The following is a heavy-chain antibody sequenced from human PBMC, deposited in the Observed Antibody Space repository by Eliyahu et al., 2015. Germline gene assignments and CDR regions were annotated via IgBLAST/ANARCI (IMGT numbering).Heavy chain of an antibody. Sequence: QVQLQESGPGLVKPSQTLSLTCTVSGGXIXSGDYYWSWIRQPPGKGLEWIGYIYYSGSTYYNPSLKSRITISVDTSKNQFSLKLSSVTAADTAVYYCARGSIWSSGQTSYFDYWGQGTLVTVSS. CDR2: IYYSGST. CDR3: ARGSIWSSGQTSYFDY. J-gene: IGHJ4*02. V-gene: IGHV4-30-4*01. D-gene: IGHD3-22*01. CDR1: GGXIXSGDYY.